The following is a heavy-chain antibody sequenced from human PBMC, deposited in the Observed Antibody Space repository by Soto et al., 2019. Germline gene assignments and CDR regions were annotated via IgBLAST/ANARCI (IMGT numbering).Heavy chain of an antibody. CDR2: ISAYNGNT. CDR3: ARVPVWDLFPYYYGMAV. D-gene: IGHD1-26*01. J-gene: IGHJ6*02. V-gene: IGHV1-18*04. CDR1: GYTFTGYY. Sequence: GASVKVSCKASGYTFTGYYMHWVRQAPGQGLEWMGWISAYNGNTNYAQKLQGRVTMTTDTSTSTAYMELRSLRSDDTAVYYCARVPVWDLFPYYYGMAVWGQGTTVPVSS.